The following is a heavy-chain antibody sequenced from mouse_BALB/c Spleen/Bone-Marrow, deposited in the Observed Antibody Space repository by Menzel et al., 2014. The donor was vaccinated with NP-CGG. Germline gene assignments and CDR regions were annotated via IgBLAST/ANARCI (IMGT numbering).Heavy chain of an antibody. CDR2: IRNKANGYTT. V-gene: IGHV7-3*02. D-gene: IGHD2-4*01. J-gene: IGHJ2*01. CDR1: GFTFTDYY. CDR3: ARDRGLTYFDY. Sequence: EVKVVESGGGLVQPGGSLRLSCTTSGFTFTDYYMSWVRQPPGKALEWLGFIRNKANGYTTEYSASVKGRFTISRDNPQSILYLQMNTLRAEDSATYYCARDRGLTYFDYWGQGTTLTVSS.